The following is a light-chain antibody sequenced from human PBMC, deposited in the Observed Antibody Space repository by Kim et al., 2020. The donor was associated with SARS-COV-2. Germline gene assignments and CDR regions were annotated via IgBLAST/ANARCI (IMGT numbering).Light chain of an antibody. V-gene: IGLV1-51*01. CDR1: SSNIGYNH. J-gene: IGLJ2*01. CDR3: GTWDSRLNAVL. CDR2: DND. Sequence: QSVLTQPPSVSAAPGQKVTISCSGSSSNIGYNHVSWYQQFPGTAPKLLIFDNDKRPSGIPDRFSGSKSGTSASLGITGLQTGDEADYYCGTWDSRLNAVLFGGGTTLTVL.